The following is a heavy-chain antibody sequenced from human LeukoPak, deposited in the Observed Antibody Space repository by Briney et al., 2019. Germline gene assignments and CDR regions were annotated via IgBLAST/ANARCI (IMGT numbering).Heavy chain of an antibody. CDR3: STVSPYYGSGTTSPDS. CDR2: IKSKTDGGKT. V-gene: IGHV3-15*01. J-gene: IGHJ4*02. CDR1: GFPFSNAW. Sequence: GGSLRLSCAASGFPFSNAWMSWVRQAPGKGLEWVGRIKSKTDGGKTDYAAPVQGRFSISRDDSENTLYLQMTGLNTEDTAVYYCSTVSPYYGSGTTSPDSWGQGTLVVVSS. D-gene: IGHD3-10*01.